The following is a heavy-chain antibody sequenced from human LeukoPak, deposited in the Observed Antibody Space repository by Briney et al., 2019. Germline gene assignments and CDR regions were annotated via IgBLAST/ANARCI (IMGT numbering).Heavy chain of an antibody. J-gene: IGHJ4*02. CDR1: GFTFSSYG. D-gene: IGHD5-18*01. CDR3: AREDPGYSYGSVY. CDR2: INSDGSST. Sequence: GGSLRLSCAASGFTFSSYGMHWVRQAPGKGLVWVSRINSDGSSTSYADSVKGRFTISRDNAKNTLYLQMNSLRAEDTAVYYCAREDPGYSYGSVYWGQGTLVTVSS. V-gene: IGHV3-74*01.